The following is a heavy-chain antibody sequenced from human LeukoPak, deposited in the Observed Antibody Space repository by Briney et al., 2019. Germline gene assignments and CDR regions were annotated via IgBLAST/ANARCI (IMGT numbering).Heavy chain of an antibody. V-gene: IGHV3-7*01. CDR2: MNQDGSEK. CDR1: GFTFSSYW. Sequence: GGSLRLSCAASGFTFSSYWMSWVRQAPGKGLEWVANMNQDGSEKYYVDSVKGRFTISRDNAKNSLDLQMNSLRAEDTAVYYCARDLTEGAFDIWGQGTMVTVSS. CDR3: ARDLTEGAFDI. D-gene: IGHD4/OR15-4a*01. J-gene: IGHJ3*02.